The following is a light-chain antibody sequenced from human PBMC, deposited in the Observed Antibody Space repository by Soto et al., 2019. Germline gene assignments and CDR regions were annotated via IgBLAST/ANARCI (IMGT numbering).Light chain of an antibody. J-gene: IGKJ1*01. CDR3: HQYNNWPPWT. CDR1: QRVRSN. V-gene: IGKV3-15*01. CDR2: GAS. Sequence: MTHSPDALSVSPGERATLSCRPSQRVRSNLAWYQQKPGQSPRLLIYGASTRATCIPARFSGSESGTEFTLTISSLQSDEFAVYYCHQYNNWPPWTFGKGTKVDIK.